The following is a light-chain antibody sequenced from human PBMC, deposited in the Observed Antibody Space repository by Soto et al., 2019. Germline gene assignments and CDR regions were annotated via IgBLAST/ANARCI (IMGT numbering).Light chain of an antibody. CDR3: QLYDSLLHT. J-gene: IGKJ4*01. CDR1: QGISNC. Sequence: IRMSHSASSLSATTGDRVTITCLASQGISNCLAWYRQKPGKAPKLMIYAASTLQSGVGSRSSGSGSGTDLTLTIIFLQSEDFATYYCQLYDSLLHTFGEGTKVDIK. CDR2: AAS. V-gene: IGKV1-8*01.